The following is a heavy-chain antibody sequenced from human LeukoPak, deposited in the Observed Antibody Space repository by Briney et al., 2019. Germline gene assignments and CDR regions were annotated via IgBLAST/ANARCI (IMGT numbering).Heavy chain of an antibody. CDR1: GFTFDDYA. Sequence: GRSLRLSCAASGFTFDDYAMPWVRQAPGKGLEWVSGISWNSGSIGYADSVKGRFTISRDNAKNSLYLQMNSLRAEDTALYYCAKSAVTTFLSAFDIWGQGTMVTVSS. D-gene: IGHD4-17*01. CDR3: AKSAVTTFLSAFDI. V-gene: IGHV3-9*01. CDR2: ISWNSGSI. J-gene: IGHJ3*02.